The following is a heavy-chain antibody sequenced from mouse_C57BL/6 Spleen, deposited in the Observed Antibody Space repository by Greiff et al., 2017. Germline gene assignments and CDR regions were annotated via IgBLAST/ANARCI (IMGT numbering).Heavy chain of an antibody. CDR1: GYAFSSSW. CDR2: IYPGDGDT. D-gene: IGHD2-2*01. CDR3: ARSNYYGYDRNFDY. Sequence: QVQLKESGPELVKPGASVKISCKASGYAFSSSWMNWVKPRPGKGLEWIGRIYPGDGDTNYNGKFKGKATLTADKSSSTAYMQLSSLTSEDSAVYFCARSNYYGYDRNFDYWGQGTTLTVSS. J-gene: IGHJ2*01. V-gene: IGHV1-82*01.